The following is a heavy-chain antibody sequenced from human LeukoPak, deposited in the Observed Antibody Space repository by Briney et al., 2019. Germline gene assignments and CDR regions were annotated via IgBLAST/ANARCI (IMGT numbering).Heavy chain of an antibody. Sequence: ASVKVSCKASGYTFTSYYMHWVRQAPGQGLEWMGIINPSGGSTSYAQKFQGRVTMTRDTSTSTVYMELSSLRPEDTAVYYCARGGPYYDFWSGYYTVELAYYYYYGMDVWGQGTTVTVSS. J-gene: IGHJ6*02. D-gene: IGHD3-3*01. CDR1: GYTFTSYY. CDR2: INPSGGST. V-gene: IGHV1-46*01. CDR3: ARGGPYYDFWSGYYTVELAYYYYYGMDV.